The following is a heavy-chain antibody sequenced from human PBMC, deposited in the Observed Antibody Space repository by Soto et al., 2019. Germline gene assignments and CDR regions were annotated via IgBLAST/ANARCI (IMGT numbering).Heavy chain of an antibody. D-gene: IGHD6-19*01. V-gene: IGHV3-30*18. CDR1: GFTFCSYG. J-gene: IGHJ3*02. CDR2: ISYDGSNK. CDR3: ANVAVAGNDAFDI. Sequence: GGSLRLSCAASGFTFCSYGMHWVRQAPGKGLEWVAVISYDGSNKYYADSVKGRFTISRDNSKNTLYLQMNSLRAEDTAVYYCANVAVAGNDAFDIWGQGTMVTVSS.